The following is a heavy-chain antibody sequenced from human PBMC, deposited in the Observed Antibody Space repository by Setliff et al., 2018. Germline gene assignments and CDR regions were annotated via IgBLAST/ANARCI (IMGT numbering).Heavy chain of an antibody. J-gene: IGHJ5*01. CDR3: AKAQYSGSYHWFDS. CDR2: IDYSGTT. Sequence: KASETLSLTCSVSGGSITSHYWSWIRQSPGKGLEWIGYIDYSGTTNYNPSLKSRVTISSDTSKRQFSLRPTSVTAADTAVYYCAKAQYSGSYHWFDSWGQGTLVTVSS. V-gene: IGHV4-59*11. CDR1: GGSITSHY. D-gene: IGHD1-26*01.